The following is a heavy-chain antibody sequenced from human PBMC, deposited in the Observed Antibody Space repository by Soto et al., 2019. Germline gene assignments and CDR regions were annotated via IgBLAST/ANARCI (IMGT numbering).Heavy chain of an antibody. V-gene: IGHV1-18*01. Sequence: GASVKVSCKASGYTFTSYGISWVRQAPGQGLEWMGWISAYNGNTNYAQKLQGRVTMTTDTSTSTAYMELRSLRSDDTAVYYCARVTSYDILTGYYPYYYYMDVWGKGTTVTVSS. CDR1: GYTFTSYG. CDR3: ARVTSYDILTGYYPYYYYMDV. D-gene: IGHD3-9*01. J-gene: IGHJ6*03. CDR2: ISAYNGNT.